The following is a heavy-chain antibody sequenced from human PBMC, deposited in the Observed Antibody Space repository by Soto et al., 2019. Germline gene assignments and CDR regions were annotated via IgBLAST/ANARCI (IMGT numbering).Heavy chain of an antibody. J-gene: IGHJ4*02. CDR3: VKAKSLGATRYYFDY. D-gene: IGHD1-26*01. CDR2: ISSNGGGT. Sequence: GGSLRLSCSASGFTFSSYAIHWVRQAPGKGLEYVSGISSNGGGTYYADSVKGRFTISRDNSKNTLYLQMSTLRGEDTAVYYCVKAKSLGATRYYFDYWGQGTLVTVSS. CDR1: GFTFSSYA. V-gene: IGHV3-64D*06.